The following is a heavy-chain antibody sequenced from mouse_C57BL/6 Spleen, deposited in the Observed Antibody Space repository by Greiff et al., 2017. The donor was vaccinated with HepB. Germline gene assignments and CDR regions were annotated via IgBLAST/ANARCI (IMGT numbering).Heavy chain of an antibody. J-gene: IGHJ3*01. V-gene: IGHV1-55*01. CDR2: IYPGSGST. CDR3: ARTDYDSWVAY. Sequence: QVQLQQPGAELVKPGASVKMSCKASGYTFTSYWITWVKQRPGQGLEWMGDIYPGSGSTNYNEKFKSKATLTVDTSSSTAYMQLSSLTSEDSAVYYCARTDYDSWVAYWGQGTLVTVSA. CDR1: GYTFTSYW. D-gene: IGHD2-4*01.